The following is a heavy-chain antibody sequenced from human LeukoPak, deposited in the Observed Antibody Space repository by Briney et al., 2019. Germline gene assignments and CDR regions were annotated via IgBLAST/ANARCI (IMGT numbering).Heavy chain of an antibody. V-gene: IGHV3-23*01. CDR3: AKDVYSSGWYGRGFDY. CDR2: ISGSGGST. J-gene: IGHJ4*02. D-gene: IGHD6-19*01. CDR1: GFTFSSCA. Sequence: GGSLRLSCAASGFTFSSCAMSWVRQAPGKGLEWVSAISGSGGSTYYADSVKGRFTISRDNSKNTLYLQMNSLRAEDTAVYYCAKDVYSSGWYGRGFDYWGQGTLVTVSS.